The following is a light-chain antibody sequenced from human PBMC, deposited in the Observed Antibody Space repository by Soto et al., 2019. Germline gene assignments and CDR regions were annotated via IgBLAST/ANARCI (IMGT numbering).Light chain of an antibody. Sequence: EIVLTQSPGTLSLSPGERATLSCRASQSVSSSYLAWYQQKPGQAPRLLISDASTRATGIPARFSGSGSGTDFTLTISSLEPEDFAVYYCQQRSNWPPSFGPGTKWIS. V-gene: IGKV3D-20*02. CDR3: QQRSNWPPS. CDR1: QSVSSSY. J-gene: IGKJ3*01. CDR2: DAS.